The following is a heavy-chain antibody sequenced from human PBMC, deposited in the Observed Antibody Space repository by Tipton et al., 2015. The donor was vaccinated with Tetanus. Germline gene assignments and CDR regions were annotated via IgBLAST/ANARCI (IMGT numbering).Heavy chain of an antibody. CDR1: GGSISSYY. V-gene: IGHV4-59*01. CDR2: IYYSGST. Sequence: TLSLTCTVSGGSISSYYWSWIRQPPGKGLEWIGYIYYSGSTNYNPSLKSRVTISVDTSKNQFSLKLSSVTAADTAVYYCARDRGVTSPFGSYYYGMDVWGQGTMVTVSS. CDR3: ARDRGVTSPFGSYYYGMDV. D-gene: IGHD2-21*02. J-gene: IGHJ6*02.